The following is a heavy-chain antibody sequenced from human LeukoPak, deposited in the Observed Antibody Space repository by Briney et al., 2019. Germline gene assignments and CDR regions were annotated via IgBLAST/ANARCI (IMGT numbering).Heavy chain of an antibody. CDR2: ISTSGTTI. CDR1: GFTFSDYY. Sequence: PGGSLRLSCAASGFTFSDYYMSWIRQAPGKGLEWLSYISTSGTTIFYADSVKGRFTISRDNAKNSLYLQMNSLRAEDTALYYCARDSRGAFDIWGQGTMVTVSS. V-gene: IGHV3-11*01. D-gene: IGHD5-12*01. CDR3: ARDSRGAFDI. J-gene: IGHJ3*02.